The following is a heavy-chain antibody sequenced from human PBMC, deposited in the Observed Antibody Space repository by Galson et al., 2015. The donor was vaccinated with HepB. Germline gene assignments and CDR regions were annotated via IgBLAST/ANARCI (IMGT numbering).Heavy chain of an antibody. Sequence: SLRLSCAASGFTFSDYYMSWIRQAPGKGLEWVSYISSSGSTIYYADSVKGRFTISRDNAKNSLYLQMNSLRAEDTAVYYCARGLVRFLEPRDLGYWGQGTLVTVSS. CDR1: GFTFSDYY. V-gene: IGHV3-11*04. D-gene: IGHD3-3*01. CDR2: ISSSGSTI. J-gene: IGHJ4*02. CDR3: ARGLVRFLEPRDLGY.